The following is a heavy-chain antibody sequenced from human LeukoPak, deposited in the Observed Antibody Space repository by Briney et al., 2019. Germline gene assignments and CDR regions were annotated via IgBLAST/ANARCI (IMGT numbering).Heavy chain of an antibody. CDR3: VATGAAYYDSSGYYP. D-gene: IGHD3-22*01. CDR1: GFTFSSYA. J-gene: IGHJ5*02. V-gene: IGHV3-64D*06. CDR2: ISSNGRRT. Sequence: GGALRLSCSASGFTFSSYAMHWVRQAPGKGLEYVSAISSNGRRTYYADSVKGRFTISRDNSKNTLYLQMSSLRAEDTAVYYCVATGAAYYDSSGYYPWGQGTLVTVSS.